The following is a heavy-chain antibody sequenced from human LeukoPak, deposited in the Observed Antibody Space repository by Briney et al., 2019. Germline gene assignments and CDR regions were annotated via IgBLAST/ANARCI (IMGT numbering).Heavy chain of an antibody. Sequence: GGSLRPSCAASGFTLSSYSMNWVRQAPGKGLEWVSSISSSSSYIYYADSVKGRFTISRDNAKNSLYLQMNSLRAEDTAVYYCARDRFVAEYYFDYWGQGTLVTVSS. D-gene: IGHD2-15*01. V-gene: IGHV3-21*01. CDR1: GFTLSSYS. J-gene: IGHJ4*02. CDR3: ARDRFVAEYYFDY. CDR2: ISSSSSYI.